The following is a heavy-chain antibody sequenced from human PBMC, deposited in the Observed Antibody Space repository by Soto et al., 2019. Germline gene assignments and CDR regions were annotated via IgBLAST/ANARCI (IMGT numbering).Heavy chain of an antibody. D-gene: IGHD6-19*01. CDR2: ISAYNGNT. CDR1: GYTFTSYG. J-gene: IGHJ5*02. V-gene: IGHV1-18*01. CDR3: ARDLGLPYSSVRGWFDP. Sequence: ASVKVSCKASGYTFTSYGISWVRQAPGQGLEWMGWISAYNGNTNYAQKLQGRVTMTTDTSTSTAYMELRSLRSDDTAVYYCARDLGLPYSSVRGWFDPWGQGTLVTVSS.